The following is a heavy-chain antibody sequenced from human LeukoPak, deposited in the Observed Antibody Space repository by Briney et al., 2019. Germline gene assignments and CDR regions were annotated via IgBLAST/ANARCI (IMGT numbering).Heavy chain of an antibody. Sequence: SETLSLTCAVYGGSFSGYYWSWIRQPPGKGLEWIGEINHSGSTNYNPSLKSRVTISVDTSKNQFSLKLSSVTAADTAVYYCAREFRRITIFGVVIIPTWFDPWGQGTLVTVSS. V-gene: IGHV4-34*01. D-gene: IGHD3-3*01. CDR1: GGSFSGYY. CDR2: INHSGST. J-gene: IGHJ5*02. CDR3: AREFRRITIFGVVIIPTWFDP.